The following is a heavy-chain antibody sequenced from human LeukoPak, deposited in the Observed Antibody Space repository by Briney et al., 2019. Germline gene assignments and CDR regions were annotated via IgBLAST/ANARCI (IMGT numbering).Heavy chain of an antibody. Sequence: GGSLRLSCAASGFTFSDHYMSWIRQAPGKGLEWLSYISSSGTTIYYSDSVKGRFTISRDNAKNSLYLQMNSLRAEDTAVYYCARRAVPAAMWSYYYYYMDVWGKGTTVTVSS. CDR2: ISSSGTTI. CDR1: GFTFSDHY. J-gene: IGHJ6*03. V-gene: IGHV3-11*04. D-gene: IGHD2-2*01. CDR3: ARRAVPAAMWSYYYYYMDV.